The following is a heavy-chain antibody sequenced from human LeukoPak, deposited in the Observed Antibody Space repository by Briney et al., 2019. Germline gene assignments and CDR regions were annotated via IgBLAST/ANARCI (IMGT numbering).Heavy chain of an antibody. J-gene: IGHJ3*02. Sequence: GGSLRLSCAASGFTFSSYSMNWVRQAPGKGLEWVSSISSSSSYIYYADSVRGRFTISRDNAKNSLYLQMNSLRAEDAGVYSSANTSLEYWGGDCYSPQIFDIGRKATMATASS. CDR3: ANTSLEYWGGDCYSPQIFDI. V-gene: IGHV3-21*01. CDR2: ISSSSSYI. D-gene: IGHD2-21*02. CDR1: GFTFSSYS.